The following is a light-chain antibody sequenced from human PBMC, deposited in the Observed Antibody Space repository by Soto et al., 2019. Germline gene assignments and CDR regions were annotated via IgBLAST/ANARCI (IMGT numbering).Light chain of an antibody. CDR1: QSVSSY. J-gene: IGKJ5*01. CDR3: QQRSNWPPIT. Sequence: EIVLTQSPDTLSLSPGERATLSCKASQSVSSYLAWYQQKPGQAPRLLIYDASNRATGIPARFGGSGSGTDFTLTISSLEPEDFAVYYCQQRSNWPPITFGQGTRLEIK. CDR2: DAS. V-gene: IGKV3-11*01.